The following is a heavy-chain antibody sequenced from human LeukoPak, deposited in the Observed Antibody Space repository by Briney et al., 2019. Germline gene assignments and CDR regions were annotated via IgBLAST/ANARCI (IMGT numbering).Heavy chain of an antibody. CDR2: IYYSGST. D-gene: IGHD3-9*01. V-gene: IGHV4-30-4*08. J-gene: IGHJ4*02. CDR1: GGSISSGDYY. CDR3: ARDRTIPAYFDY. Sequence: PSQTLSLTCTVSGGSISSGDYYWSWIRQPPGKGLEWIGYIYYSGSTYYTPSLKSRVPISVDTSKNQFSLKLSSVPAADTAVYYCARDRTIPAYFDYWGQGTLVTVSS.